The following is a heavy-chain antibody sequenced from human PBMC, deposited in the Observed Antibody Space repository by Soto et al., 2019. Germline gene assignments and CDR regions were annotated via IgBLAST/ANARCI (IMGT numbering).Heavy chain of an antibody. CDR2: ISTYNGNT. Sequence: ASLKVSCKASGYTFTMHFIILFRHSPGQWVEWLGWISTYNGNTDYAPIFKGRVTMTTETSTTTAYMELRNLRSDDTAIYYCARDSDYMWGGKHEDWGTGTLVTVS. D-gene: IGHD3-16*01. CDR1: GYTFTMHF. V-gene: IGHV1-18*01. J-gene: IGHJ4*02. CDR3: ARDSDYMWGGKHED.